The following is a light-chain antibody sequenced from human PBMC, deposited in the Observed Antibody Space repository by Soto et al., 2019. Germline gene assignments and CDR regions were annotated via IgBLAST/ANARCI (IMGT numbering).Light chain of an antibody. Sequence: EIVLTQSPGTLSLSPGERATLSCRASQSVSNNYLAWYQQKPGQAPRLLIYGASNRATGIPDRFSGSGSGTDFTLTISRLEPEDFAVYYCQQYGSFPWTFGQGTKVDIK. CDR3: QQYGSFPWT. J-gene: IGKJ1*01. CDR1: QSVSNNY. V-gene: IGKV3-20*01. CDR2: GAS.